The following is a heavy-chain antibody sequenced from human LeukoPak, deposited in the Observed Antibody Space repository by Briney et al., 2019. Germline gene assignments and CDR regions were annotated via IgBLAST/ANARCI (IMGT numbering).Heavy chain of an antibody. CDR2: INHSGST. Sequence: PSETLSLTCAVYGGSFSGYSWSWIRQPPGKGLEWIGEINHSGSTNYNPSLKSRVTISVDTSRNQFSLKLNSVTAADTAVYYCAKSNGYGLIDIWGQGTMVTVSS. CDR1: GGSFSGYS. V-gene: IGHV4-34*01. D-gene: IGHD3-22*01. CDR3: AKSNGYGLIDI. J-gene: IGHJ3*02.